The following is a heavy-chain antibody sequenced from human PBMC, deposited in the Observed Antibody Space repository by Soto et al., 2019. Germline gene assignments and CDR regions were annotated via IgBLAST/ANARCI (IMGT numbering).Heavy chain of an antibody. J-gene: IGHJ6*02. Sequence: QVQLVQSGSSVKKPGSSVKVSCKASGGTFSSYAISWVRQAPGQGLEWMGGIIPIFNATPYAQKFQGRVTITADESTSTAYMELSSLRSEDTAVYYCAREDFYSEIYYGMDVWGQGTTVTVSS. CDR2: IIPIFNAT. CDR3: AREDFYSEIYYGMDV. V-gene: IGHV1-69*01. CDR1: GGTFSSYA. D-gene: IGHD2-21*01.